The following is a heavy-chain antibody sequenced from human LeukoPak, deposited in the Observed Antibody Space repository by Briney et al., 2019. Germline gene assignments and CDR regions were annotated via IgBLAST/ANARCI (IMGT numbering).Heavy chain of an antibody. J-gene: IGHJ6*03. V-gene: IGHV3-21*01. CDR1: GFTFSSYS. CDR2: ISSSSSYI. Sequence: GGSLRLSCAASGFTFSSYSMNWVRQAPGEGLEWVSSISSSSSYIYYADSVKGRFTISRDNAKNSLYLQMNSLRAEDTAVYYCARDRVVPAAYYYYYMDVWGKGTTVTVSS. CDR3: ARDRVVPAAYYYYYMDV. D-gene: IGHD2-2*01.